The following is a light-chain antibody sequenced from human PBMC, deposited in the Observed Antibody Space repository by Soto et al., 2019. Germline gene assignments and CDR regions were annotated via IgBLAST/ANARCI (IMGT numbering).Light chain of an antibody. V-gene: IGKV3-15*01. CDR1: LSVGTN. J-gene: IGKJ1*01. Sequence: VMTQSPATLSVSPGESATLSCRASLSVGTNLAWYQQKPGQPPRLLIYGATTRATGIPARFSGSGSGTDFTLTISSLQSEDFAVYYCQHHHKWPPGTFGQGTRVEIQ. CDR3: QHHHKWPPGT. CDR2: GAT.